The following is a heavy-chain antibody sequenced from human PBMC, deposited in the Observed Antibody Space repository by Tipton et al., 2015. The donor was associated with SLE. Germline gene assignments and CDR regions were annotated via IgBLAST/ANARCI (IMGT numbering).Heavy chain of an antibody. J-gene: IGHJ4*02. CDR1: GFTFSDYE. V-gene: IGHV3-48*03. D-gene: IGHD6-13*01. Sequence: SLRLSCAASGFTFSDYEMNWVRQAPGRGPEWVAYISSGVPTIYYADSVKGRFTISRDYARTSLDLQMNSLRAEDTAVYYCARTRKGSSWYPNDDWGQGTLVTVSS. CDR3: ARTRKGSSWYPNDD. CDR2: ISSGVPTI.